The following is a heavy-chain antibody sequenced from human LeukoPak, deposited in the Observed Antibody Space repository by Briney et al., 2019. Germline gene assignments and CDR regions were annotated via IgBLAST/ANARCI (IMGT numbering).Heavy chain of an antibody. CDR2: MSGTGRTV. D-gene: IGHD3-10*01. Sequence: GGSLRLSCEASGFTFSNYEMNWVRQAPGKGLEGVSYMSGTGRTVHYADSVKGRFTISRDNARNSLYLQMNSLRAEDTALDYCARTRASVPFDYWGQGTLVTVSS. J-gene: IGHJ4*02. V-gene: IGHV3-48*03. CDR3: ARTRASVPFDY. CDR1: GFTFSNYE.